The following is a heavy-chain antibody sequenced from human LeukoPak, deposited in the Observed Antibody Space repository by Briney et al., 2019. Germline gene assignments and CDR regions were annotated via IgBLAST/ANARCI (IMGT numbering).Heavy chain of an antibody. CDR2: IHYYGST. CDR3: AREGTTVTHFDY. CDR1: GGSVSSGSYY. D-gene: IGHD4-17*01. V-gene: IGHV4-61*01. Sequence: SETLSLTCTVSGGSVSSGSYYWSLIRQPPGRGLEWIGYIHYYGSTNYNPSLKSRVTISLDTSKNQFSLKLSSVTAADTAVYYCAREGTTVTHFDYWGQGTLVTVSS. J-gene: IGHJ4*02.